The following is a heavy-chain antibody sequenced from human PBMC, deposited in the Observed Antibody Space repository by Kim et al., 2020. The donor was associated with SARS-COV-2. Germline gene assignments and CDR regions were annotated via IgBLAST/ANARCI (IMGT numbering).Heavy chain of an antibody. CDR1: GFTFSNYM. CDR2: ISSTSSII. J-gene: IGHJ6*02. D-gene: IGHD1-1*01. CDR3: ARDTGRTGYYYGMDL. V-gene: IGHV3-48*02. Sequence: GGSLRLSCAASGFTFSNYMMNWVRQAPGKGLEWVSYISSTSSIIYFADSVKGRFTISRDNVKNSVYLQMNSLRDDDTAVYYWARDTGRTGYYYGMDLWG.